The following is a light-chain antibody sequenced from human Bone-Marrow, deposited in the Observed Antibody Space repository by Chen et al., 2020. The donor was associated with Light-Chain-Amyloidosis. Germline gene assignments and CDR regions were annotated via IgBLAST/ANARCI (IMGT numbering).Light chain of an antibody. Sequence: QVVLTQSPTASASLGASVRLTCTLSRGNIGYAIAWHQHQPDKGPRHLMTIGMDGSHTRGDGIPDRVSGSGSGADKYLTSSGAQFDDEADYFWQTGGSGLQVFGGGTRLTVL. V-gene: IGLV4-69*01. CDR3: QTGGSGLQV. CDR2: IGMDGSH. CDR1: RGNIGYA. J-gene: IGLJ3*02.